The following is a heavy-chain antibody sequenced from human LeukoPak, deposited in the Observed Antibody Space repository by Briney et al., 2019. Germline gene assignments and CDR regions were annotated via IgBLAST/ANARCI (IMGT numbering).Heavy chain of an antibody. J-gene: IGHJ4*02. CDR3: AREVDSCSCYGY. Sequence: ASVKVSCKASGYTFTGYYMHWVRQAPGQGLEWMGWINPNNGGTNYAQKFQGRVTMTRDTSISTAYMDLSSLRSDDTAVYYCAREVDSCSCYGYWGQGTLVTVSS. CDR1: GYTFTGYY. D-gene: IGHD6-13*01. CDR2: INPNNGGT. V-gene: IGHV1-2*02.